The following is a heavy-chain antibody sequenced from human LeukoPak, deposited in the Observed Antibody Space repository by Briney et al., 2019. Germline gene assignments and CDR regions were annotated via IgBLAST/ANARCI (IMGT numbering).Heavy chain of an antibody. V-gene: IGHV4-59*01. CDR2: IYYSGST. D-gene: IGHD2-15*01. J-gene: IGHJ3*02. Sequence: PSETLSLTCTVSGGSISSYYWSWIRQPPGKGLEWIGYIYYSGSTNYNPSLKSRVTISVDTSKNQFSLKLSSVTAADTAVYYCARVCGSCFSAIDIWGQGTMVTVSS. CDR1: GGSISSYY. CDR3: ARVCGSCFSAIDI.